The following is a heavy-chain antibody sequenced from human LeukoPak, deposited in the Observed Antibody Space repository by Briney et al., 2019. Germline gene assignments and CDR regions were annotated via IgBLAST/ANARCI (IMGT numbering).Heavy chain of an antibody. CDR1: GDSVSSNSAA. D-gene: IGHD6-13*01. CDR2: TYYRSKWYN. V-gene: IGHV6-1*01. J-gene: IGHJ5*02. Sequence: SQTLSLTCAISGDSVSSNSAAWNWIRQSPSRGLEWLGRTYYRSKWYNDYAVSVKSRITINPDTFKNQFSLQLDSVTPEDTAVYYCARDRGIAAAGPWFDPWGQGTLVTASS. CDR3: ARDRGIAAAGPWFDP.